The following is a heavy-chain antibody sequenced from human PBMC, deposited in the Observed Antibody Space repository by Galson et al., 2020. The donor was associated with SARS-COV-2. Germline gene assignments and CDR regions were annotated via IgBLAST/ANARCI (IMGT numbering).Heavy chain of an antibody. V-gene: IGHV3-48*02. Sequence: GSLRLSCAASGFTFSGYSMNWVRQAPGKGLEWVSYIFSSSSSILYADSVNGRFTISRDNAKNSLYLQMDSLRDEDTAVYYCARGAYYDLLTGYNYYYYGLDVWGQGTTVTVSS. J-gene: IGHJ6*02. CDR1: GFTFSGYS. CDR3: ARGAYYDLLTGYNYYYYGLDV. D-gene: IGHD3-9*01. CDR2: IFSSSSSI.